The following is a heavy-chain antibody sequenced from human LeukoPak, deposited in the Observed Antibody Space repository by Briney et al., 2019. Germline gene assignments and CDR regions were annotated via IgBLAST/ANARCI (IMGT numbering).Heavy chain of an antibody. CDR3: ARGLDGWADAFDI. Sequence: SETLSLTCTVSGGSISSYYWSWIRQPPGKGLEWIGYIYYSGSTNYNPSLKSRVTISVDTSKNQFSLKLSSVTAADTAVYYCARGLDGWADAFDIWGQGTMVTVSS. J-gene: IGHJ3*02. CDR2: IYYSGST. CDR1: GGSISSYY. V-gene: IGHV4-59*01. D-gene: IGHD6-19*01.